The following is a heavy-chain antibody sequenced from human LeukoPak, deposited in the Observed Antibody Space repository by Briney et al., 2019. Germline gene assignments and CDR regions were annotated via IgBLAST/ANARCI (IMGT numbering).Heavy chain of an antibody. V-gene: IGHV3-23*01. J-gene: IGHJ4*02. D-gene: IGHD3-3*01. CDR1: GFPFSSYA. CDR3: AKRRLLEWLLRGLDWEWAFDY. Sequence: PGGSLRLSCAASGFPFSSYAMSWVRQAPGKGLEWVSAISGSGGSTYYADSVKGRFTISRDNSKNTLYLQMNSLRAEDTAVYYCAKRRLLEWLLRGLDWEWAFDYWGQGTLVTVSS. CDR2: ISGSGGST.